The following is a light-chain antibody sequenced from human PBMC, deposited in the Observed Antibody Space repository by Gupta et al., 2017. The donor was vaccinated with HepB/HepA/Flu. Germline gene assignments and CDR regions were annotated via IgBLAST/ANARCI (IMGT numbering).Light chain of an antibody. Sequence: QSVLTQPPSASGTPGQRVTISCSGSSSNIGSNYVYWYQQLPGTAPKLLIYRNNQRPSGVPDRFSGSKSGTSASLAISGLRSEDEADYYCATWDDSRVVQLFGGGTKLTVL. V-gene: IGLV1-47*01. J-gene: IGLJ3*02. CDR3: ATWDDSRVVQL. CDR1: SSNIGSNY. CDR2: RNN.